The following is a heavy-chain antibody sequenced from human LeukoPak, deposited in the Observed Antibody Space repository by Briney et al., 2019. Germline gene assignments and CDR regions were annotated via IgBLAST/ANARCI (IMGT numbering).Heavy chain of an antibody. CDR2: INPANSYA. D-gene: IGHD5-24*01. V-gene: IGHV1-3*03. CDR3: AIRDGYRDY. CDR1: GYTFTSYA. J-gene: IGHJ4*02. Sequence: ASVKVSCKASGYTFTSYAIHWVRQAPGQTLEWLGWINPANSYAKYSQELQGRVTITRDTSASAAYLELSSLRSEDTAVYYCAIRDGYRDYWGQGTLVTVSS.